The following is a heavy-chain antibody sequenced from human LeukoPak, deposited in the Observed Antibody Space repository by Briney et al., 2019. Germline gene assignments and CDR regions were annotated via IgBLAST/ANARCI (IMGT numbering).Heavy chain of an antibody. CDR2: TYYRSKWYN. Sequence: SQTLSLTCAISGDSVSSNSAAWNWIRQSPSRGLEWLGRTYYRSKWYNDYAVSVKSRITINPDTSKNQFSLQLNPVAREDPAVYYCARDRRIGYKSLSFFDYLGQGTLVTVSS. D-gene: IGHD5-24*01. J-gene: IGHJ4*02. CDR3: ARDRRIGYKSLSFFDY. V-gene: IGHV6-1*01. CDR1: GDSVSSNSAA.